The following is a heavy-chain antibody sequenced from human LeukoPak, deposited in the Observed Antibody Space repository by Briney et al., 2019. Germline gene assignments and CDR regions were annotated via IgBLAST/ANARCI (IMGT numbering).Heavy chain of an antibody. Sequence: KPSETLSLTCTVSGGSISSHYWSWIRQPPGKGLEWIGYIYYSGSTNYNPSLKSRVTISVDTSKNQFSLKLSSVTAADTAVYYCARDGGYISSWYVSNWFDPWGQGTLVTVSS. V-gene: IGHV4-59*11. CDR3: ARDGGYISSWYVSNWFDP. CDR2: IYYSGST. CDR1: GGSISSHY. D-gene: IGHD6-13*01. J-gene: IGHJ5*02.